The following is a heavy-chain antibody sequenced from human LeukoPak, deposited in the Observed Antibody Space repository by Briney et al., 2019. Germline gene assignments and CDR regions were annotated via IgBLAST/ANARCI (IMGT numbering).Heavy chain of an antibody. V-gene: IGHV3-7*01. CDR3: ARELRTFDS. Sequence: GGSLRLSCAASGFTFSSYWMTWVRQAPGKGLEWVANINHNGDELNYVGSVEGRFTISRDNAKNSLYLHMTSLRAEDTAVYYCARELRTFDSWGQGTLVTVSS. CDR1: GFTFSSYW. J-gene: IGHJ4*02. D-gene: IGHD3-16*01. CDR2: INHNGDEL.